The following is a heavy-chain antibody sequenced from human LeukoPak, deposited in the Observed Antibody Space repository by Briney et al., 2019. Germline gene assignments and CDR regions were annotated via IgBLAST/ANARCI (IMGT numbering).Heavy chain of an antibody. Sequence: ASVEVSCKASGYTFSGHYIHWVRQAPGQGLEWMGWLNPNSGGTNYAQKFQGRVTMTRDTSISTAYMELSRLRSDDTAVYYCARDLDSVLWFGDRAHKYYFDYWGQGTLVTVSS. D-gene: IGHD3-10*01. J-gene: IGHJ4*02. V-gene: IGHV1-2*02. CDR1: GYTFSGHY. CDR2: LNPNSGGT. CDR3: ARDLDSVLWFGDRAHKYYFDY.